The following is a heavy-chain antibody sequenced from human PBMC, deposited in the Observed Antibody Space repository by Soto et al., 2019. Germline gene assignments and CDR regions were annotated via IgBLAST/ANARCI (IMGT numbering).Heavy chain of an antibody. CDR3: ATRWMRYGDYLYFDY. J-gene: IGHJ4*02. CDR1: GYTLTELS. CDR2: FDPEDGET. D-gene: IGHD4-17*01. Sequence: GASVKVSCKVSGYTLTELSMHWVRQAPGKGLGWMGGFDPEDGETIYAQKFQGRVTMTEDTSTDTAYMELSSLRSEDTAVYYCATRWMRYGDYLYFDYWGQGTLVTVSS. V-gene: IGHV1-24*01.